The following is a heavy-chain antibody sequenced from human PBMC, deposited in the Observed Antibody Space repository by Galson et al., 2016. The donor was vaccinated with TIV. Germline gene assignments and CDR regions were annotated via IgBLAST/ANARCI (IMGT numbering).Heavy chain of an antibody. CDR3: ARGFSSYYFDH. Sequence: SLRLSCAASGFTFSSYSMHWVRQAPGQGLEWVSFISYDGSDKNYADSVKGRFTISRDKSKNTLYLQMNRLRAEDTALYYCARGFSSYYFDHWGQGTLVPVSS. V-gene: IGHV3-30-3*01. CDR2: ISYDGSDK. CDR1: GFTFSSYS. D-gene: IGHD6-13*01. J-gene: IGHJ4*02.